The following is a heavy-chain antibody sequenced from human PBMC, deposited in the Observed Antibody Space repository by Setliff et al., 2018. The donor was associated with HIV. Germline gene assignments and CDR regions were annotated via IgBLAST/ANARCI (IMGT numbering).Heavy chain of an antibody. Sequence: SETLSLTCTVSGGSISSYYWGWIRQTPDKGLEWIGIIYYSGATYYNPSLTSRVTISVDTSRNQFSLKLRSVTAADTAAYYCARLGYVSGGFYKTPGPYYFDYWGQGALVTVSS. V-gene: IGHV4-39*01. J-gene: IGHJ4*02. CDR2: IYYSGAT. CDR1: GGSISSYY. D-gene: IGHD3-10*01. CDR3: ARLGYVSGGFYKTPGPYYFDY.